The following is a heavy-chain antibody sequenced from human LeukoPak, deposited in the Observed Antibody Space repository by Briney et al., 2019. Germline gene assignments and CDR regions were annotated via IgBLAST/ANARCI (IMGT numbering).Heavy chain of an antibody. CDR1: GFTFSSYA. J-gene: IGHJ4*02. Sequence: GGSLRLSYAASGFTFSSYAMSWVRQAPGKGLEWVSAISGSGGSTYYADSVKGRFTISRDNSKNTLYLQMNSLRAEDTAVYYCANNRGDTTMVLYFDYWGQGTLVTVSS. CDR3: ANNRGDTTMVLYFDY. CDR2: ISGSGGST. V-gene: IGHV3-23*01. D-gene: IGHD5-18*01.